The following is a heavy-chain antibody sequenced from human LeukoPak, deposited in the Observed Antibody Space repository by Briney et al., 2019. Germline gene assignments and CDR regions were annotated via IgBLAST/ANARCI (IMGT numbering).Heavy chain of an antibody. Sequence: SETLSLTCAVYGGSFSGYYWSWIRQPPGKGPEWIGEINHSGSTNYNPPLKSRVTISVDTSKNQFSLKLSSVTAADTAVYYCARGRSSSWYEVSNWFDPWGQGTLVTVSS. CDR1: GGSFSGYY. D-gene: IGHD6-13*01. CDR3: ARGRSSSWYEVSNWFDP. CDR2: INHSGST. J-gene: IGHJ5*02. V-gene: IGHV4-34*01.